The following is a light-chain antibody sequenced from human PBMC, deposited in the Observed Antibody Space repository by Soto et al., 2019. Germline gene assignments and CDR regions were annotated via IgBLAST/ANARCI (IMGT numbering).Light chain of an antibody. V-gene: IGLV1-40*01. CDR3: QSYDSNLSGYV. J-gene: IGLJ1*01. Sequence: QSVLTQPPSVSGAPGQRVTISCTGSSSNIGAGYDVHWYQQLPGTAPKLLIYGNSNRPSGVPERFSGSKSGTSASLAITGLQAEDEADYYCQSYDSNLSGYVFGTGTKLTVL. CDR1: SSNIGAGYD. CDR2: GNS.